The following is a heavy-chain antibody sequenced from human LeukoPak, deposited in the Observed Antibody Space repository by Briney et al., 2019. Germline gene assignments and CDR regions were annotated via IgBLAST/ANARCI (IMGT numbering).Heavy chain of an antibody. V-gene: IGHV3-9*01. Sequence: PGGSLRLSRAASGFTFNDYAMHWVRQAPGKGLEWVSGISWNSDSTAYADSVKGRFTISRDNAKKFLYLQMNSLRAEDTALYYCAKDAAPAEYFQHWGQGTLVTVSS. CDR2: ISWNSDST. J-gene: IGHJ1*01. CDR3: AKDAAPAEYFQH. CDR1: GFTFNDYA.